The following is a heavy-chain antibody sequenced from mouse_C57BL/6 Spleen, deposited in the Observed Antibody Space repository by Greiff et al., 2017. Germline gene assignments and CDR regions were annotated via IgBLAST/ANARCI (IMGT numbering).Heavy chain of an antibody. CDR1: EYEFPSHD. J-gene: IGHJ4*01. V-gene: IGHV5-2*01. Sequence: VQLQQSGGGLVQPGESLKLSCESNEYEFPSHDMSWVRKTPEKRLELVAAINSDGGSTYYPDTMERRFIISRDNTKKTLYLQMSSLRSEDTALYYCERLGTVVGAMDYWGQGTSVTVSS. CDR3: ERLGTVVGAMDY. CDR2: INSDGGST. D-gene: IGHD1-1*01.